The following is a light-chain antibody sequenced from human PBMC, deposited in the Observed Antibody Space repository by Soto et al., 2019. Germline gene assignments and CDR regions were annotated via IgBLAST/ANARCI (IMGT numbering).Light chain of an antibody. V-gene: IGLV2-14*03. J-gene: IGLJ2*01. CDR1: SRDISSYNY. Sequence: QSVLTQPASLSGSPGQSITISCTGTSRDISSYNYISWYQQHPGKAPKLMIFDVSYRPSGISDRFSGSKSGNTASLTISGLQPEDEADYYCSSYGASSTLFGGGTKVTVL. CDR3: SSYGASSTL. CDR2: DVS.